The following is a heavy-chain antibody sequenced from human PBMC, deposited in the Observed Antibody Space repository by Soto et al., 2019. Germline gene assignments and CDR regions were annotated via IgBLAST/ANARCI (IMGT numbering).Heavy chain of an antibody. CDR3: ARDRGLELRDWFDP. Sequence: GASVKVSCKASGYTFTSYGISWVRQAPGQGLEWMGWISAYNGNTNYAQKLQGRVTMTTDTSTSTAYMELRSLRSDDTAVYYCARDRGLELRDWFDPWGQGTLVTVAS. D-gene: IGHD1-7*01. V-gene: IGHV1-18*01. J-gene: IGHJ5*02. CDR1: GYTFTSYG. CDR2: ISAYNGNT.